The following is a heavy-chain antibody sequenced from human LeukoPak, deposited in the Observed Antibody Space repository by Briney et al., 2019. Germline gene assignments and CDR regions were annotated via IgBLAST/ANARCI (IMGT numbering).Heavy chain of an antibody. CDR3: ASGGVLYHSRL. CDR1: GGSISPSSYH. D-gene: IGHD3-16*01. J-gene: IGHJ4*02. CDR2: VYYSGST. Sequence: SETLSLTCTVSGGSISPSSYHWGWIRQPPGKGLECIGTVYYSGSTYYNPSLKSRITISVDTSKNQFSLKLSSVTAADTAVYYCASGGVLYHSRLWGQGTLVTVSS. V-gene: IGHV4-39*01.